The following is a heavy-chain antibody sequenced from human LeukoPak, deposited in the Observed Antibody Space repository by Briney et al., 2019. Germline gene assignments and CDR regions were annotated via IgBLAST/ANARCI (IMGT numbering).Heavy chain of an antibody. V-gene: IGHV1-3*01. D-gene: IGHD6-13*01. CDR3: ARVGAAAGPYYFDY. CDR2: ISAGNGNT. Sequence: ASVKVSCKASGYTFTNYAMHWVRQAPGQRLEWMGWISAGNGNTKYSQKFQGRVTITRDTSASTAYMELSSLRSEDTAVYYCARVGAAAGPYYFDYWGQGTLVTVSS. CDR1: GYTFTNYA. J-gene: IGHJ4*02.